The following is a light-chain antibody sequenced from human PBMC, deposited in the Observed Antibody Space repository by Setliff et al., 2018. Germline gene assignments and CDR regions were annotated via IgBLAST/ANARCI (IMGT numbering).Light chain of an antibody. CDR2: EVS. CDR3: SSYTTSTFWV. V-gene: IGLV2-14*01. Sequence: QSALTQPASVSGSPGQSITISCTGTSSGIGSTKYVSWYQQHPAKAPKLMIYEVSNRPSGVSNRFSGSKSGNTASLTISGLQAEDEADYYCSSYTTSTFWVFGEGTKVTVL. J-gene: IGLJ3*02. CDR1: SSGIGSTKY.